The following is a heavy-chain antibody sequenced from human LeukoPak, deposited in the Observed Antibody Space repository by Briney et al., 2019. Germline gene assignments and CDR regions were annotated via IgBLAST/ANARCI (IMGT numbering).Heavy chain of an antibody. CDR2: ISSARNTI. CDR1: GFTFSSYS. V-gene: IGHV3-48*01. J-gene: IGHJ5*02. D-gene: IGHD3-10*01. CDR3: ARDGWFGDYNWFDP. Sequence: PGGSLRLSCAASGFTFSSYSMNWVRQAPGKGLEWISYISSARNTIYYADSVKGRFTISRDNAKTSVYLQMNSLRAEDTAMYYCARDGWFGDYNWFDPWGQGTLVTVSS.